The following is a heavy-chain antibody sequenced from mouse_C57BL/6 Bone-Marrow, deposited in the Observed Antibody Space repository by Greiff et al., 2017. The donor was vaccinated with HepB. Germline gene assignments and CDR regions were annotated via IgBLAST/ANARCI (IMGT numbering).Heavy chain of an antibody. CDR1: GFSLTSYG. CDR3: AIYYGSSSWYFDV. CDR2: IWSGGST. J-gene: IGHJ1*03. V-gene: IGHV2-2*01. Sequence: VMLVESGPGLVQPSQSLSITCTVSGFSLTSYGVHWVRQSPGKGLEWLGVIWSGGSTDYNAAFISRLSISKDNSKSQVFFKMNSLQADDTAIYYCAIYYGSSSWYFDVWGTGTTVTVSS. D-gene: IGHD1-1*01.